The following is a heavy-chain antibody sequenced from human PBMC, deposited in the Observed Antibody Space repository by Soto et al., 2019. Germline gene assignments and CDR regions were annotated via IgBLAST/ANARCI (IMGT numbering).Heavy chain of an antibody. D-gene: IGHD1-1*01. CDR2: IYHSGST. V-gene: IGHV4-38-2*01. CDR1: GYSISSGYY. Sequence: SETLSLTCAVSGYSISSGYYWGWIRQPPGKGLEWIGSIYHSGSTYYNPSLKSRVTMSLDTSKNEVSLRMTSVTAADTAVYFCEKDRSTMRWFDPWGQGILVTVSS. CDR3: EKDRSTMRWFDP. J-gene: IGHJ5*02.